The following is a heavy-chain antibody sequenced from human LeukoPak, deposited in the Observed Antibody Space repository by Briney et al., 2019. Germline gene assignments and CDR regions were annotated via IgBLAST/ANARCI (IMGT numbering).Heavy chain of an antibody. CDR3: AREGSGWYFNYATFDY. D-gene: IGHD6-19*01. V-gene: IGHV4-39*02. Sequence: PSETLSLTCTVSGGSTSSSSYYWGWIRQPPGKGLEWIGSIYYSGSTYYNPSLKSRVTISVDTSKNQFSLKLSSVTAADTAVYYCAREGSGWYFNYATFDYWGQGTLVTVSS. CDR1: GGSTSSSSYY. CDR2: IYYSGST. J-gene: IGHJ4*02.